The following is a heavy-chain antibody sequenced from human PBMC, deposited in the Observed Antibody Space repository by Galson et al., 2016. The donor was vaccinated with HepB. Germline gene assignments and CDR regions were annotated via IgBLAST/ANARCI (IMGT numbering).Heavy chain of an antibody. CDR2: INGGGGKT. Sequence: SLRLSCAASGFSFKDYGMHWVRQAPGKGLEWVSTINGGGGKTYHADSVKGRFTISRDNSNNSLYLQMNSLRAEDTAVYYCATEYVLRSLESSSYYFRGLDVWGQGTTVTVSS. CDR1: GFSFKDYG. CDR3: ATEYVLRSLESSSYYFRGLDV. V-gene: IGHV3-23*01. J-gene: IGHJ6*02. D-gene: IGHD3-16*01.